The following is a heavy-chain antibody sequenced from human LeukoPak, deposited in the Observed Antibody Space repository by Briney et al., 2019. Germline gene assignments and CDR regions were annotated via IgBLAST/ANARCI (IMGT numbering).Heavy chain of an antibody. CDR1: GGSISSYY. CDR3: ACLSSNGRRAFDI. J-gene: IGHJ3*02. V-gene: IGHV4-4*07. CDR2: IYTTGST. Sequence: SETLSLTCTVSGGSISSYYWSWIRQPAGKGLEWIGRIYTTGSTNYNPSLKSRVTMSVDTSKNQFSLKLNSVTAADTAVYYCACLSSNGRRAFDIWGQGTMVTVSP. D-gene: IGHD2-8*01.